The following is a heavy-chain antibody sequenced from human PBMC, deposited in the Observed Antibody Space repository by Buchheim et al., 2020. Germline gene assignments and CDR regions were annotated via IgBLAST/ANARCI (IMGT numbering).Heavy chain of an antibody. CDR2: VNQDGSET. D-gene: IGHD5-24*01. J-gene: IGHJ4*02. Sequence: EVQLVESGGGLVQTGGSLRLSCAASGFTFSDSWMTWVRQAPGKGLERVANVNQDGSETYYVDSVKGRFTISRDNAKNSLYLQMNSLRAEDTAVYYCTRDRGWQQFDYWGQGTL. CDR3: TRDRGWQQFDY. CDR1: GFTFSDSW. V-gene: IGHV3-7*04.